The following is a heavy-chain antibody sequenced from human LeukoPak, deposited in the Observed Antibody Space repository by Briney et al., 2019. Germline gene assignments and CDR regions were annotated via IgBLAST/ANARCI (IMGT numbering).Heavy chain of an antibody. D-gene: IGHD3-22*01. V-gene: IGHV4-39*01. CDR3: ARATEGGDYYDSSGLAFDI. Sequence: SETLSLTCTVSGGSISSSSYYWGWIRQPPGKGLEWIGSSYYSGSTYYNPSLKSRVTISVDTSKNQFSLKLGSVTAADTAVYYCARATEGGDYYDSSGLAFDIWGQGTMVTVSS. CDR2: SYYSGST. J-gene: IGHJ3*02. CDR1: GGSISSSSYY.